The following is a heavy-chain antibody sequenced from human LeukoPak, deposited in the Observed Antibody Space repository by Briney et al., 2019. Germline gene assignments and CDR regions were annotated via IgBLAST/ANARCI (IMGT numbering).Heavy chain of an antibody. V-gene: IGHV3-21*01. D-gene: IGHD4-17*01. Sequence: GGSLRLSCAASGFTFSIYNMNWVRQAPGKGLEWVSSISSSSSYIYYADSVKGRFTISRDNAKNSLYLQMNSLRAEDTAVYYCARLTTTVTAPFDYWGQGTLVTVSS. CDR2: ISSSSSYI. J-gene: IGHJ4*02. CDR1: GFTFSIYN. CDR3: ARLTTTVTAPFDY.